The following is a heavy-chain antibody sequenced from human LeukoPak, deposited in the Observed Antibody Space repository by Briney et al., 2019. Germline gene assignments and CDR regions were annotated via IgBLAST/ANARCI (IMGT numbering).Heavy chain of an antibody. CDR1: GDLISRIEYY. Sequence: SQNLSLTCTVSGDLISRIEYYWGWVRQSPVRGLEWLGHIYHTGTTLYSPHLNNRLTLSVDSSKNQFSLTLKSVTAADTAVYYCASVSVWELATHPGGSFDYWGRGILVTVSS. V-gene: IGHV4-30-4*01. J-gene: IGHJ4*02. D-gene: IGHD1-26*01. CDR3: ASVSVWELATHPGGSFDY. CDR2: IYHTGTT.